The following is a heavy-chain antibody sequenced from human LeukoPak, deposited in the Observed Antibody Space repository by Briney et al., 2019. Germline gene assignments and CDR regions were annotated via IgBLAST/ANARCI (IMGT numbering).Heavy chain of an antibody. Sequence: ASVTVSCKTFGYTFTSCGISWVPQAPGLGLEWMGWISAQNGAIDYAQKFQGRVTLTTDTFTSTAYMELRSLRSDDTAMYYCARDLGVGQFDPWGQGTLVTVSS. CDR3: ARDLGVGQFDP. V-gene: IGHV1-18*01. CDR1: GYTFTSCG. J-gene: IGHJ5*02. D-gene: IGHD2-8*01. CDR2: ISAQNGAI.